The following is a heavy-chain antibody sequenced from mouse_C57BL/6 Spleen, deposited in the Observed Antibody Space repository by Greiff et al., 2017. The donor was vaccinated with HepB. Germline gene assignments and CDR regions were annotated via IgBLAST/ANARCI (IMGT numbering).Heavy chain of an antibody. V-gene: IGHV1-69*01. Sequence: QVQLQQPGAELVMPGASVKLSCKAAGYTFTSDWMHGVKQRPGQGLEWIGEIDPSDSYTNYNQKFKGKSTLTVDKSSSTAYMQLSSLTSEDSAVYYCARGEFDYWGQGTTLTVSS. J-gene: IGHJ2*01. CDR1: GYTFTSDW. CDR3: ARGEFDY. CDR2: IDPSDSYT.